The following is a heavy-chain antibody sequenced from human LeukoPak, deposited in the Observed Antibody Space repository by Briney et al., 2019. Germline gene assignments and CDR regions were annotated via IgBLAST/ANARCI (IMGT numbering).Heavy chain of an antibody. V-gene: IGHV4-34*01. D-gene: IGHD6-19*01. CDR3: ALSSGWYGSNFDY. Sequence: SETLSLTCAVYGGSFSGYYWSWIRQPPGKGLEWIGEINHSGSTNYNPSLKSRVTISVDTSKNQFSLKLSSVTAADTAVYYCALSSGWYGSNFDYWGQGTLVTVSS. J-gene: IGHJ4*02. CDR2: INHSGST. CDR1: GGSFSGYY.